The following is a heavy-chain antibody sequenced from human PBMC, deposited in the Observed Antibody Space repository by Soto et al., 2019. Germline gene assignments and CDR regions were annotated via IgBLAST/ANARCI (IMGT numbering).Heavy chain of an antibody. CDR1: GYTFTGYY. J-gene: IGHJ6*02. Sequence: ASVKVSCKASGYTFTGYYMHWVRQAPGQGLEWMGWINPNSGGTNYAQKFQGWVTMTRDTSISTAYMELSRLRSDDTAVFYCARELIAAAGTIDYYGMGVWGQGTTVTVSS. CDR2: INPNSGGT. CDR3: ARELIAAAGTIDYYGMGV. D-gene: IGHD6-13*01. V-gene: IGHV1-2*04.